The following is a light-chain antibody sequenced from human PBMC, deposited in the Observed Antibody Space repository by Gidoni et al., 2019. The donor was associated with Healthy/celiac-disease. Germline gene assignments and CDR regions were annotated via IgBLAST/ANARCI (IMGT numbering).Light chain of an antibody. CDR2: ASS. J-gene: IGKJ1*01. Sequence: EVVLTPSPGTLSLSPGERATLTGSASQSVTRDSLAWYQQKPGKAPRLLLFASSSRADGIPDRFRGIGSGTDFTLSISSLESEDFAVYYCQHYGTSPPTWTFGQGTKVDIK. CDR1: QSVTRDS. CDR3: QHYGTSPPTWT. V-gene: IGKV3-20*01.